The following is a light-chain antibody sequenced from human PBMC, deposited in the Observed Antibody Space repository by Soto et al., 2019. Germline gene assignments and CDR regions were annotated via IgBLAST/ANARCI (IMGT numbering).Light chain of an antibody. Sequence: PGERATLSCRASQSVSSNHLAWYQQKPGQAPRLLIYGGSSRATGIPGRFSGSGSGTDFTLTIGRLEPEDFAVYYCQQYGSSPWTFGQGTKVDIK. CDR1: QSVSSNH. CDR2: GGS. J-gene: IGKJ1*01. CDR3: QQYGSSPWT. V-gene: IGKV3-20*01.